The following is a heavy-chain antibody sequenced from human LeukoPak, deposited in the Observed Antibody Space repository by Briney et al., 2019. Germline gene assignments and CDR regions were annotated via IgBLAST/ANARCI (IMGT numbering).Heavy chain of an antibody. J-gene: IGHJ5*02. Sequence: SETLSLTCDVSGVSITKYLWNWIRQSPGKGLEWIGYLDVTGKTKYASFFESRVTISGDISKNQFSLKLSSVTAADTAVYYCARVERTYYGSGSYSWFDPWGQGTLVTVSS. CDR2: LDVTGKT. D-gene: IGHD3-10*01. CDR3: ARVERTYYGSGSYSWFDP. CDR1: GVSITKYL. V-gene: IGHV4-59*12.